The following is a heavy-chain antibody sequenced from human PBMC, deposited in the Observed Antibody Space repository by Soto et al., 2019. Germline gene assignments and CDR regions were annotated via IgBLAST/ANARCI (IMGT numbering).Heavy chain of an antibody. D-gene: IGHD2-2*01. CDR3: ARGEAYEYPPLLIVVVPAAEHYYYGMDV. CDR1: GYTFTSYD. Sequence: ASVKVSCKASGYTFTSYDINWVRQATGQGLEWMGWMNPNSGNTGYAQKFQGRVTMTRNTSISTAYMELSSLRSEDTAVYYCARGEAYEYPPLLIVVVPAAEHYYYGMDVWGQGTTVTVSS. CDR2: MNPNSGNT. J-gene: IGHJ6*02. V-gene: IGHV1-8*01.